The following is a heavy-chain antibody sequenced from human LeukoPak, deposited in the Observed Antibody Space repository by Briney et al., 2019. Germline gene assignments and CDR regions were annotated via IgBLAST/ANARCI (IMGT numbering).Heavy chain of an antibody. CDR1: GFTFSTYD. CDR2: IGAGEDT. V-gene: IGHV3-13*04. D-gene: IGHD2/OR15-2a*01. CDR3: VREIRETVIARHYYYGIDV. Sequence: GGSLRLSCAASGFTFSTYDMHWVRQVTGKGLEWVSAIGAGEDTYYLGSVKGRFTISRENAKNVLYLQMSSLRVEDTAVYYCVREIRETVIARHYYYGIDVWGQGTTVTVSS. J-gene: IGHJ6*02.